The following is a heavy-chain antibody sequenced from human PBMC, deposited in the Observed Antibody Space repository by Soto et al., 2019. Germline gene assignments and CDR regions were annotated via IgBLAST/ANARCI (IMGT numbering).Heavy chain of an antibody. Sequence: QVQLQESGPRLVKPSETLSLTCTVSRGSISRYSFSWIRQPPGKGLEWIGYPSYSGSSTYNPSPRTRVTRTVDTPQTQIPPKLNSGPAAGPAVYFCVVSPGGRGWFDPWGLGILVNVSS. CDR3: VVSPGGRGWFDP. CDR1: RGSISRYS. CDR2: PSYSGSS. J-gene: IGHJ5*02. D-gene: IGHD2-8*01. V-gene: IGHV4-59*08.